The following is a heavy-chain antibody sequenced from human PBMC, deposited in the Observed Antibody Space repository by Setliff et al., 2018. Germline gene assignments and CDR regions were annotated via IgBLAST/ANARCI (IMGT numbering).Heavy chain of an antibody. CDR3: ARGLRQNRSNSDVFDI. Sequence: ASVKVSCKASGYTFTSYDINWLRQAAGQGLEWMGWMNPNSGNTGYAQKFQGRVTMTRNNSIRTAYMELSSLRYEDMAVYYCARGLRQNRSNSDVFDIWGQGTVVTVS. CDR1: GYTFTSYD. V-gene: IGHV1-8*02. J-gene: IGHJ3*02. D-gene: IGHD4-4*01. CDR2: MNPNSGNT.